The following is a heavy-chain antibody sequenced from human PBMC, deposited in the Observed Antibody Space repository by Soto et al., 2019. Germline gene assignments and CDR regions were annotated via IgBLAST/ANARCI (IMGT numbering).Heavy chain of an antibody. CDR3: ARGLITGTRSHFDY. V-gene: IGHV4-31*03. CDR2: IYYSGST. Sequence: SETLSLTCTVSGGSISSGGYYWSWIRQHPGKGLEWIGYIYYSGSTYYNPSLKSRVTISVDTSKNQFSLKLSSVTAADTAVYYCARGLITGTRSHFDYWGQGTLVTVSS. J-gene: IGHJ4*02. CDR1: GGSISSGGYY. D-gene: IGHD1-7*01.